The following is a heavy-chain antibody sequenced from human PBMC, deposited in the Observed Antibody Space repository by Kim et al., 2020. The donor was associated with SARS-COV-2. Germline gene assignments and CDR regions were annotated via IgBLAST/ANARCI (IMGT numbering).Heavy chain of an antibody. J-gene: IGHJ5*02. D-gene: IGHD3-10*01. V-gene: IGHV4-39*01. CDR3: ARFGHYYGSGSYYNAYNWFDP. CDR2: IYYSGST. Sequence: SETLSLTCTVSGGSISSSSYYWGWIRQPPGKGLEWIGSIYYSGSTYYNPSLKSRVTISVDTSKNQFSLKLSSVTAADTAVYYCARFGHYYGSGSYYNAYNWFDPWGQGTLVTVSS. CDR1: GGSISSSSYY.